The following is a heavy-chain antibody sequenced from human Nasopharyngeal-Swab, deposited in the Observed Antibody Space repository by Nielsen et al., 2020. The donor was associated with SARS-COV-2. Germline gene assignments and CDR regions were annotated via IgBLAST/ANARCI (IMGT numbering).Heavy chain of an antibody. Sequence: VRQAPEKGLEWVGRIKSKTDGGTTDYTAPVKGRFTISRDDSKNTLYLQMNSLKTEDTAVYYCTTDQGSGWYWYFDLWGRGTLVTVSS. D-gene: IGHD6-19*01. V-gene: IGHV3-15*01. J-gene: IGHJ2*01. CDR3: TTDQGSGWYWYFDL. CDR2: IKSKTDGGTT.